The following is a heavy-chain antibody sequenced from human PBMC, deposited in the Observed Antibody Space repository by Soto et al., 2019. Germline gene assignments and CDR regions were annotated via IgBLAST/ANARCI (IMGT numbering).Heavy chain of an antibody. D-gene: IGHD3-10*01. CDR1: GVTFSNYG. J-gene: IGHJ6*02. CDR3: AKGILWFGELSREFGDHYGLDV. CDR2: ISHDGISK. Sequence: QVQLVESGGGVVQPGGSLRLSCAASGVTFSNYGIHWVRQAPGKGLEWVAVISHDGISKYYVDSVKGRFTISRDNSKNTVYLQMNSLRVEDTAMYYCAKGILWFGELSREFGDHYGLDVWGQGATVTVSS. V-gene: IGHV3-30*18.